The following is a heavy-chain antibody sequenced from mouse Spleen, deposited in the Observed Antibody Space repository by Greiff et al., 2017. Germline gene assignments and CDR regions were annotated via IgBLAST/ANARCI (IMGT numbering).Heavy chain of an antibody. Sequence: EVQLVESGAELVRPGASVKLSCTASGFNIKDDYMHWVKQRPEQGLEWIGWIDPENGDTEYASKFQGKATITADTSSSTAYMQLSSLTSEDSAVYYCARRHYYGSRGAWFAYWGQGTLVTVSA. CDR1: GFNIKDDY. J-gene: IGHJ3*01. D-gene: IGHD1-1*01. CDR3: ARRHYYGSRGAWFAY. V-gene: IGHV14-4*01. CDR2: IDPENGDT.